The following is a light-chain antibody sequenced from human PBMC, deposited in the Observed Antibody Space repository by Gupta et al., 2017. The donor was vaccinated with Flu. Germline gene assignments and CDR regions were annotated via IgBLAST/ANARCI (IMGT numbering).Light chain of an antibody. CDR1: QSVSRSF. Sequence: TLSLSPGEGATLSCRTSQSVSRSFLAWYQQKPGQAPRLLIYAASSRATGIPDRFSGSGSGTDXTLTISXQEPEDFAVYYCQLFGSSPMYTFGXGTKLEIK. J-gene: IGKJ2*01. CDR3: QLFGSSPMYT. V-gene: IGKV3-20*01. CDR2: AAS.